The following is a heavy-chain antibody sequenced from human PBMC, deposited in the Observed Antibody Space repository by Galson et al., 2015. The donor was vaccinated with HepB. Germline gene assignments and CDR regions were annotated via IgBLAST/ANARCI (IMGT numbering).Heavy chain of an antibody. V-gene: IGHV5-51*01. Sequence: SGAEVKKPGESLKISCKGSGYSFTSYWIGWVRQMPGKGLEWMGIIYPGDSDTRYSPSFQGQVTISADKSISTAYLQWSSLKASDTAMYYCARGPHCGGDCYWYNWFDPWGQGTLVTVSS. D-gene: IGHD2-21*02. J-gene: IGHJ5*02. CDR3: ARGPHCGGDCYWYNWFDP. CDR2: IYPGDSDT. CDR1: GYSFTSYW.